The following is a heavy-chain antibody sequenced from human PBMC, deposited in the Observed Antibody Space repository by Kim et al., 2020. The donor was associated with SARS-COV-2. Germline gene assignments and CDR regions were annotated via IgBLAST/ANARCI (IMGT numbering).Heavy chain of an antibody. V-gene: IGHV3-7*01. CDR1: GFTFSSYW. Sequence: GGSLRLSCAASGFTFSSYWMTWVRQAPGKGLEWVANIKQDGSEKYYVDSVQGRFTISRDNAKNSVYLQMNSLRVEDTAVYYCAREVRGYSGYDLGVYDYWGQGTLVTVSS. D-gene: IGHD5-12*01. CDR2: IKQDGSEK. CDR3: AREVRGYSGYDLGVYDY. J-gene: IGHJ4*02.